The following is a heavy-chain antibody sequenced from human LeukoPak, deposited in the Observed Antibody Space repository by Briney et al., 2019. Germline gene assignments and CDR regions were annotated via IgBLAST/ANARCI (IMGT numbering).Heavy chain of an antibody. V-gene: IGHV3-23*01. CDR2: ISGSGGST. J-gene: IGHJ4*02. D-gene: IGHD5-18*01. CDR1: GFTFSSYW. CDR3: AKDQDTAMVTPGWDY. Sequence: PGGSLRLSCAASGFTFSSYWMCWVRQAPGKGLEWVSAISGSGGSTYYADSVKGRFTISRDNSKNTLYLQMNSLRAEDTAVYYCAKDQDTAMVTPGWDYWGQGTLVTVSS.